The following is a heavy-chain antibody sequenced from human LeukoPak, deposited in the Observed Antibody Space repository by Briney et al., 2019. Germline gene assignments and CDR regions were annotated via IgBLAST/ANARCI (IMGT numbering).Heavy chain of an antibody. D-gene: IGHD3-9*01. CDR3: ASFDWFLSSADY. V-gene: IGHV4-39*01. CDR1: GGSISSSSYY. J-gene: IGHJ4*02. Sequence: ASETLSLTCTVSGGSISSSSYYWGWIRQPPGKGLEWIGSIYYSGSTYYNPSLKSRVTISVDTSKNQFSLKLSSVTAADTAAYYCASFDWFLSSADYWGQGTLVTVSS. CDR2: IYYSGST.